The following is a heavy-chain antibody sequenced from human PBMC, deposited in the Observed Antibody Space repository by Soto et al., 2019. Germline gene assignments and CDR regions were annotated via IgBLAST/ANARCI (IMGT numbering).Heavy chain of an antibody. J-gene: IGHJ6*02. Sequence: QVQAVQSGAEVKKPGSSVKVSCKASGGTFSSYVISWVRQAPGQGLEWMGRIIPIFGTANYAQKFQGRVTITANESTSIAYMELSSRGSEDTAVYYCASESSRTRGMDVWGQGTTITVSS. CDR1: GGTFSSYV. V-gene: IGHV1-69*18. CDR2: IIPIFGTA. D-gene: IGHD3-22*01. CDR3: ASESSRTRGMDV.